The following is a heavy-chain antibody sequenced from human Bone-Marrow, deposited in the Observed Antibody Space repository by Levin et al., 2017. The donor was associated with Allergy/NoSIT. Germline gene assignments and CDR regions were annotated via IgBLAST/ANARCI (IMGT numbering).Heavy chain of an antibody. CDR2: IYTSGTT. J-gene: IGHJ5*02. Sequence: SQTLSLTCTVSGASMGNSYWSWIRQTAGKGLEWIGRIYTSGTTNYNTSLTSRVTMSVDTSKNQLSLSLKSVTAADTAVYYCARDVSTSGWPSWFDPWGQGTLVSVSS. D-gene: IGHD6-19*01. CDR3: ARDVSTSGWPSWFDP. CDR1: GASMGNSY. V-gene: IGHV4-4*07.